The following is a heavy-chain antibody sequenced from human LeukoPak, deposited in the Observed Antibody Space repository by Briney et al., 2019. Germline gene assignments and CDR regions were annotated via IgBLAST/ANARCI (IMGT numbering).Heavy chain of an antibody. D-gene: IGHD1-14*01. J-gene: IGHJ6*02. CDR2: ISYDGSNK. Sequence: GRSLRLCCAASGFTFSSYGMHWVRQAPGKGLEWVAVISYDGSNKYYADSVKGRFTISRDNSKNTLYLQMNSLRAEDTAVYYCRRGTGRLAQEVYYGMDVWGQGTTVTVSS. CDR3: RRGTGRLAQEVYYGMDV. CDR1: GFTFSSYG. V-gene: IGHV3-30*03.